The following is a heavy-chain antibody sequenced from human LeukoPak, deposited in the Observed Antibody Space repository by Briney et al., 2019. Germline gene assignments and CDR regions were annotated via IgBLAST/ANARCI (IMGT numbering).Heavy chain of an antibody. Sequence: TGGSLRLSCAASGFTFSNAWMSWVRQAPGKGLEWVGRIKSKTDGGTTDYAAPVKGRFTMSRDDSKNTLYLQMNSLRAEDTAVYYCARGLSGYSSSLGYWGQGTLVTVSS. J-gene: IGHJ4*02. V-gene: IGHV3-15*05. D-gene: IGHD6-6*01. CDR1: GFTFSNAW. CDR2: IKSKTDGGTT. CDR3: ARGLSGYSSSLGY.